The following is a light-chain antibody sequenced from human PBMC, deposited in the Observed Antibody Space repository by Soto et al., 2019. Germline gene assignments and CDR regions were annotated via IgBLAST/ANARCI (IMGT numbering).Light chain of an antibody. Sequence: QSALTQPRSVSGSPGQSVAISCTRTSSDVGGYNYVSWYQQHPGKAPKLMIYDVTKRPSGVPDRFSGSKSGNTASLTISGLQAEDEADYYCCSYAGNYFYVFGTGTKVTVL. V-gene: IGLV2-11*01. J-gene: IGLJ1*01. CDR1: SSDVGGYNY. CDR3: CSYAGNYFYV. CDR2: DVT.